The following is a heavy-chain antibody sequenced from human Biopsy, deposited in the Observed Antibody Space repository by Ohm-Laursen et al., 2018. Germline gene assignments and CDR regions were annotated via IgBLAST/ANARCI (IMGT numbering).Heavy chain of an antibody. Sequence: GTLSLTCAAYGESFNGYYWSWIRQTPGKGLEWIGEINHSGRTNYNPSLKSRVTISVDTSKNQFSLKVRSVTAADTAVYYCVRGVDYYDPYHYYALDVWGQGTTVTVSS. D-gene: IGHD3-22*01. V-gene: IGHV4-34*01. CDR2: INHSGRT. CDR3: VRGVDYYDPYHYYALDV. J-gene: IGHJ6*02. CDR1: GESFNGYY.